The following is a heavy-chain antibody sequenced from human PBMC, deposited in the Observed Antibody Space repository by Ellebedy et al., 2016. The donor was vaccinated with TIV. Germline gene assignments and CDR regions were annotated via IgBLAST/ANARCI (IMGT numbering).Heavy chain of an antibody. CDR3: ARDYWGSYEY. D-gene: IGHD1-26*01. CDR1: GYTFTSHY. Sequence: AASVKVSCKASGYTFTSHYMHWVRQAPGLGLEWMGWISPNGGGTHYAQKFQGRVSMTGDTSISTAYLELSRLTSDDTAVYYCARDYWGSYEYWGQGTLVTVSS. CDR2: ISPNGGGT. V-gene: IGHV1-2*02. J-gene: IGHJ4*02.